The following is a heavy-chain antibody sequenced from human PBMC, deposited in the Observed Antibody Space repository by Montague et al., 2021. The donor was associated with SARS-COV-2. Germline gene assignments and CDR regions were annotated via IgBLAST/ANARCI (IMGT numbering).Heavy chain of an antibody. CDR3: AAGIGNNALAY. CDR2: IYTGGTT. D-gene: IGHD1-14*01. J-gene: IGHJ4*02. CDR1: GFIVSGNY. V-gene: IGHV3-53*04. Sequence: SLRLSCAASGFIVSGNYMSWVRQAPGKGLDWVPVIYTGGTTFYAGSVKGRFTTSRHDADNTLYLQMNSLRDDDTAVYYCAAGIGNNALAYWGQGTLVTVSS.